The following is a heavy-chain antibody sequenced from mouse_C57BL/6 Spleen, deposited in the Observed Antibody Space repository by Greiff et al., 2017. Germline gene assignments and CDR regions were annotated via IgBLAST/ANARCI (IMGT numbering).Heavy chain of an antibody. V-gene: IGHV1-26*01. CDR1: GYTFTDYY. D-gene: IGHD2-3*01. CDR2: INPNNGGT. J-gene: IGHJ2*01. CDR3: AIYDYLDY. Sequence: VQLQQSGPELVKPGASVKISCKASGYTFTDYYMNWVKQSHGKSLEWIGDINPNNGGTSYNQKFKGKATLTVDKSSSTAYMELRSLTSEDSAVYYCAIYDYLDYWGQGTTLTVSS.